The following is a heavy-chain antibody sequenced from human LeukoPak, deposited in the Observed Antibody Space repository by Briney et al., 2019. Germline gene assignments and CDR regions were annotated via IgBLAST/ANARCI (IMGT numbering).Heavy chain of an antibody. D-gene: IGHD2-8*01. CDR3: ARDLGCTNGVCYPPNWFDP. V-gene: IGHV3-30-3*01. CDR2: ISYDGSNK. J-gene: IGHJ5*02. Sequence: GESLRLSCAASGFTFSSYAMHWVRQAPGKGLEWVAVISYDGSNKYYADSVKGRFTISRDNSKNTLYLQMNSLRAEDTAVYYCARDLGCTNGVCYPPNWFDPWGQGTLVTVSS. CDR1: GFTFSSYA.